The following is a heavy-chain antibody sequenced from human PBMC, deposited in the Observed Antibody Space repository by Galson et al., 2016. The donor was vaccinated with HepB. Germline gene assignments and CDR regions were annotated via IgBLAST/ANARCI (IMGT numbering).Heavy chain of an antibody. J-gene: IGHJ4*02. CDR2: FHHSGTT. V-gene: IGHV4-61*01. Sequence: LSLTCTVSGASFSSDRHYWSWVRQPPGKGLEWIGFFHHSGTTNCNASLKSRVTISLDTSKNQFSLKLTSVTAADTAVYYYAKDNSGSYIDDWGQGILVTVSS. D-gene: IGHD1-26*01. CDR1: GASFSSDRHY. CDR3: AKDNSGSYIDD.